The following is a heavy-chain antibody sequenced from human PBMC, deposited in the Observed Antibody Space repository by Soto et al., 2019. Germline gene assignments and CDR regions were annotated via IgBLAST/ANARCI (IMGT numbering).Heavy chain of an antibody. CDR3: ARCRYDFWSGYPNWFDH. V-gene: IGHV4-59*01. CDR2: IYYSGST. J-gene: IGHJ5*02. Sequence: PSETLSLTCTVSGGSISSYYWSWIRQPPGKGLEWIGYIYYSGSTNYNPSLKSRVTISVDTSKNQFSLKLSSVTAADTAVYYCARCRYDFWSGYPNWFDHWGPGTLVTVSS. CDR1: GGSISSYY. D-gene: IGHD3-3*01.